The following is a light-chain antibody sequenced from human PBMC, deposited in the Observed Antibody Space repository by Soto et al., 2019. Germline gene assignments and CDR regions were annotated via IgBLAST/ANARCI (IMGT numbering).Light chain of an antibody. V-gene: IGLV2-8*01. Sequence: QSALTQPPSASGSPGQSVTISCTGTSSDVGGYNYVSWYQRHPGKAPKLMIYEVSKRPSGVPDRFSGSKSGNTASLTVSGLQTEDEADYYCSSYSDSNTFLVVFGGGTKLTVL. J-gene: IGLJ2*01. CDR1: SSDVGGYNY. CDR2: EVS. CDR3: SSYSDSNTFLVV.